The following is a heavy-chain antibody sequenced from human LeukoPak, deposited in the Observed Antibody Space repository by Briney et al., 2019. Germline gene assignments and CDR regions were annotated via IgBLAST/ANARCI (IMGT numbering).Heavy chain of an antibody. J-gene: IGHJ4*02. CDR2: IKQDGSEK. Sequence: GGSLRLSCAASGFTFSSHWMSWVRQTPGKGLERMATIKQDGSEKYYVGSVNGRFTISRDNAKNSLYLQMNRLRAEDTGMYYCARDFGRPTTFDYWGQGTLVTVSS. CDR3: ARDFGRPTTFDY. D-gene: IGHD3-3*01. CDR1: GFTFSSHW. V-gene: IGHV3-7*03.